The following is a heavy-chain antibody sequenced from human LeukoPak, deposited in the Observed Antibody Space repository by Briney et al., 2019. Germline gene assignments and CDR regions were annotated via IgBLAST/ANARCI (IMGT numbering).Heavy chain of an antibody. CDR2: ISSSGSTI. D-gene: IGHD3-22*01. CDR3: ARDSFKDYYDTSGSRSFSY. V-gene: IGHV3-48*03. J-gene: IGHJ4*02. CDR1: GFTFSSYE. Sequence: GGSLRLSCAASGFTFSSYEMNWVRQAPGKGLEWVSYISSSGSTIYYADSVKGRFTISRDNAKNSLYLQLNSLRAEDTALYYCARDSFKDYYDTSGSRSFSYWGQGTLVTVSS.